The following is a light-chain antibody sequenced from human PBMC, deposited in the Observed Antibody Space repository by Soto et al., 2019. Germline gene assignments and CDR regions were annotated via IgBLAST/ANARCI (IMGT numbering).Light chain of an antibody. CDR1: QDIRKY. CDR3: QQYEAVVT. J-gene: IGKJ1*01. Sequence: DIQMTQSPSSLSASVGDRVTITCQASQDIRKYLNWYQQKPGKAPKLLIYDASNLETGVPSRFSGSGSGTDFTLTISRLEPEDVAVYYCQQYEAVVTFGQGTKVDIK. V-gene: IGKV1-33*01. CDR2: DAS.